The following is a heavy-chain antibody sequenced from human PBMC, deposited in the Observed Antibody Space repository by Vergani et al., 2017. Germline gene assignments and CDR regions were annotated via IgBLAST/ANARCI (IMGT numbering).Heavy chain of an antibody. CDR2: ISYDGSNK. V-gene: IGHV3-30*18. CDR3: AKGDKYYDFWSGYRETDYFDY. CDR1: GFTFSSYG. Sequence: QVQLVESGGGVVQPGRSLRLSCAASGFTFSSYGMHWVRQAPGKGLEWVAVISYDGSNKYYADSVKGRFTISRDNSKNTLYLQMNSLRAEDTAVYYCAKGDKYYDFWSGYRETDYFDYWGQGTLVTVSS. D-gene: IGHD3-3*01. J-gene: IGHJ4*02.